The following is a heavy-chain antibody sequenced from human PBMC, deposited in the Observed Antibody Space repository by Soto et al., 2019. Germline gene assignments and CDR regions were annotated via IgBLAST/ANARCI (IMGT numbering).Heavy chain of an antibody. CDR1: WGKXEDYG. Sequence: LETLCHRSSVVWGKXEDYGGSRIRKSPGKGLEWIGYVYYSGTTYYNPSLQSRVTISIDTSQNQFSLKLRSVTAADSAIYYCARAGRSWRYFFDSWGRGTLVTVSS. CDR2: VYYSGTT. V-gene: IGHV4-59*02. CDR3: ARAGRSWRYFFDS. J-gene: IGHJ4*02. D-gene: IGHD6-13*01.